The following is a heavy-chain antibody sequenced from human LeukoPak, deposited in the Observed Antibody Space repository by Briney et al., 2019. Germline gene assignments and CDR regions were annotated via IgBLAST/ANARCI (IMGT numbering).Heavy chain of an antibody. J-gene: IGHJ3*02. CDR1: GFTFSNYA. CDR3: AKDRDSSAYHYDAFAI. V-gene: IGHV3-23*01. Sequence: GGSLRLSCAASGFTFSNYAMSWVRQAPGKGLEWVSTLKTSGPDTSYADSVKGRFTISRDNSKKTLYLQMISLRGEDTAVYYCAKDRDSSAYHYDAFAIWGQGTMVTVSS. CDR2: LKTSGPDT. D-gene: IGHD3-22*01.